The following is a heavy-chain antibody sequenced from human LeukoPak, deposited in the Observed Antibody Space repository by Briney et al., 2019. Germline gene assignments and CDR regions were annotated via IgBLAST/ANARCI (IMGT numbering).Heavy chain of an antibody. Sequence: GGSLRLSCAASGFTVSSNYMSWVRQAPGKGLEWVSVIYSGGSTYYADSVKGRFTISRDNSKNTLRLQMNSLRAEDTAVYYCARDTVSLSGSYWFDPWGQGTLVTVSS. V-gene: IGHV3-53*01. CDR1: GFTVSSNY. CDR3: ARDTVSLSGSYWFDP. D-gene: IGHD1-26*01. CDR2: IYSGGST. J-gene: IGHJ5*02.